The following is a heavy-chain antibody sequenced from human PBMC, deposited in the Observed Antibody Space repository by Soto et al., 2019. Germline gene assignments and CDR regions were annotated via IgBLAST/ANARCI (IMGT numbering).Heavy chain of an antibody. CDR2: INHSGST. D-gene: IGHD6-19*01. CDR3: AGAWYSSGWYLAFDI. CDR1: GGSFSGYY. Sequence: QVQLQQWGAGLLKPSETLSLTCAVYGGSFSGYYWSWIRQPPGKGLEWIGEINHSGSTNYNPSLKSPVTISVDTSKHHVSLMLGSLTAADTAVYYCAGAWYSSGWYLAFDIWGQGTMVTVSS. J-gene: IGHJ3*02. V-gene: IGHV4-34*01.